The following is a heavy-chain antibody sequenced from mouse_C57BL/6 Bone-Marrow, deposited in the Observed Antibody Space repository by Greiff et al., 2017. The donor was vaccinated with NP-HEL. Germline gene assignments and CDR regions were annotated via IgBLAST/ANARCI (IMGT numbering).Heavy chain of an antibody. Sequence: EVMLVESGGGLVKPGGSLKLSCAASGFTFSSYAMSWVRQTPEKRLEWVATISDGGSYTYYPDNVKGRFTISRDNAKHNLYLQMSHLKSEDTAMYYCARDLGYYFDYWGQGTTLTVSS. CDR1: GFTFSSYA. CDR3: ARDLGYYFDY. J-gene: IGHJ2*01. CDR2: ISDGGSYT. V-gene: IGHV5-4*01. D-gene: IGHD4-1*01.